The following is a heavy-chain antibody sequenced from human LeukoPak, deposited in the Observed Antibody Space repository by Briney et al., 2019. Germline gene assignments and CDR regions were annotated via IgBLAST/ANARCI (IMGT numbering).Heavy chain of an antibody. D-gene: IGHD3-22*01. Sequence: ASVKVSCKASGYTFTSYYMHWVRQAPGQGLEWMGWMNPNSGNTGYAQKFQGRVTMTRNTSISTAYMELSSPRSEDTAVYYCARSPYYYDSSGYRMYYYGMDVWGQGTTVTVSS. V-gene: IGHV1-8*02. CDR1: GYTFTSYY. CDR2: MNPNSGNT. CDR3: ARSPYYYDSSGYRMYYYGMDV. J-gene: IGHJ6*02.